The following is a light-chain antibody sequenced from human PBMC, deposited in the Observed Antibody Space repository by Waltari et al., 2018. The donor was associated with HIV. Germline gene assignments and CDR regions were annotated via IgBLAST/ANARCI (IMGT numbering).Light chain of an antibody. V-gene: IGKV3-11*01. J-gene: IGKJ3*01. CDR3: LQWSNWPLT. CDR1: QSVRTS. Sequence: EIVLTQSPATLSLSPGERATLSCRASQSVRTSLSWYQQKPGQAPRLLISHASNRATGSPARFSGSGSGTDFTLTISSLEPEDVAFYYCLQWSNWPLTFGPGTRVDVK. CDR2: HAS.